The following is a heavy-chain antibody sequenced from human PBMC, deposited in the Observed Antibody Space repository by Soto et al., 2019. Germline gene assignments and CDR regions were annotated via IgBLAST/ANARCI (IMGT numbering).Heavy chain of an antibody. J-gene: IGHJ6*03. D-gene: IGHD5-12*01. V-gene: IGHV3-23*01. CDR2: ISGSGGST. CDR1: GFTFSSYA. Sequence: EVQLLESGGGLVQPGGSLRLSCAASGFTFSSYAMSWVRQAPGKGLEWVSVISGSGGSTYSADSVKGRFTISRDNFMNTLYLQMNSLRAEDMAVYYCARVSGYDYYYYYMDVWGKGTTVTVSS. CDR3: ARVSGYDYYYYYMDV.